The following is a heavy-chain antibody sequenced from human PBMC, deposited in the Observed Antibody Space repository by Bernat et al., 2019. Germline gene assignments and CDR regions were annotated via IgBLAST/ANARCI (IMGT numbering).Heavy chain of an antibody. Sequence: QVQLVESGGGVVQPGRSLRLSCAASGFTFSSYGMHWVRQAPGKGLEWVAVISYDGSNKYYEDSVKGRFTISRDNSKNTLYLQMNSLRDEDTDVYYCASATVGAAADNWGQGTLVTVAS. CDR1: GFTFSSYG. CDR3: ASATVGAAADN. J-gene: IGHJ4*02. D-gene: IGHD6-13*01. CDR2: ISYDGSNK. V-gene: IGHV3-30*03.